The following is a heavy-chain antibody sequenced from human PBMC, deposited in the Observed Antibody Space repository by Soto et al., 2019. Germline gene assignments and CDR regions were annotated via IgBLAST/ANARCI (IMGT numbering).Heavy chain of an antibody. CDR1: GGSISSSTYY. CDR3: ARPQILCFGVNGIEV. J-gene: IGHJ6*02. V-gene: IGHV4-39*01. Sequence: LYLTCTVSGGSISSSTYYWGWIRQPPGKGLEWIGSIYYSGSTYYNPSLKSRVTISVDTSKNQFSLKLSSVTAADTAVYYCARPQILCFGVNGIEVWGQGTTVNGSS. CDR2: IYYSGST. D-gene: IGHD3-10*01.